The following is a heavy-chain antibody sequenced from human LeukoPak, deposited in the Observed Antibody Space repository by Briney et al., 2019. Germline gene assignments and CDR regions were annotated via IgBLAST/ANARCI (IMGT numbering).Heavy chain of an antibody. CDR1: GVSISSGDYY. CDR2: IYYGGST. J-gene: IGHJ4*02. Sequence: SETLSLTCTVSGVSISSGDYYWSWIRQPPGKGLEWIGYIYYGGSTYYNPSLKSRVTISVDTSKNQFSLKLSSVTAADTAVYYCARGEIAHYGYSPRTEYYFDYWGQGTLVTVSS. D-gene: IGHD5-18*01. CDR3: ARGEIAHYGYSPRTEYYFDY. V-gene: IGHV4-30-4*01.